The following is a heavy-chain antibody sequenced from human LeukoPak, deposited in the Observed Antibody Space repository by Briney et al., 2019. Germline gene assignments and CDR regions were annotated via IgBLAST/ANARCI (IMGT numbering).Heavy chain of an antibody. Sequence: ASVKVSCKASGYTFISYDINWVRQAPGQGLEWMGIINPSGGSTSYAQKFQGRVTMTRDTSTSTVYVELSSLRSEDTAVYYCARDGSGSLNYWGQGTLVTVSS. CDR3: ARDGSGSLNY. CDR2: INPSGGST. CDR1: GYTFISYD. V-gene: IGHV1-46*01. D-gene: IGHD1-26*01. J-gene: IGHJ4*02.